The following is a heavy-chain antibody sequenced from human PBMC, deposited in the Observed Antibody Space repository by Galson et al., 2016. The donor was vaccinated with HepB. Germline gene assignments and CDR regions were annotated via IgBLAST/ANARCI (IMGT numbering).Heavy chain of an antibody. CDR2: IYPGDSDT. D-gene: IGHD3-9*01. Sequence: QSGAEVKKPGESLKISCEASGYSFGSYWIGWLRQMPGKGLEWRGIIYPGDSDTKYSPSFRGQVTISVDKSISTAYLQWSSLKASDRAMYYCARNETGYRGGFDDYFYYMDVWGKGTTVTVSS. CDR3: ARNETGYRGGFDDYFYYMDV. CDR1: GYSFGSYW. J-gene: IGHJ6*03. V-gene: IGHV5-51*01.